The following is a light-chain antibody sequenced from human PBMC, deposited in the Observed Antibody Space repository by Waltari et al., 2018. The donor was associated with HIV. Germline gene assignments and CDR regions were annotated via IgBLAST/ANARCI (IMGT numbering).Light chain of an antibody. CDR2: DVS. CDR3: SSFTSGTTWV. Sequence: QSALTQPASVSGSPGQSITISCTGTSSDIGGYDHVCLYQQHPGRAPKLKIYDVSNRPSGVSDRFSGSKSGNTASLTISGLQTEDEADYYCSSFTSGTTWVFGGGTKVTVL. J-gene: IGLJ3*02. V-gene: IGLV2-14*03. CDR1: SSDIGGYDH.